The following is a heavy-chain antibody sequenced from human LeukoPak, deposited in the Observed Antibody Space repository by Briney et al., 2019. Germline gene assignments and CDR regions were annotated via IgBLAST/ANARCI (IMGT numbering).Heavy chain of an antibody. CDR2: ISDDGGNK. D-gene: IGHD3-3*01. CDR1: GFTFSNYA. Sequence: GGSLRLSCAASGFTFSNYAMHWVRQAPGKGLEWVAAISDDGGNKYYADSVKGRIAISRDNSRNTLYLQMNSLRPEDTAVYYCARATGSGYYQTSLDYWGQGTLVTVSS. V-gene: IGHV3-30*09. J-gene: IGHJ4*02. CDR3: ARATGSGYYQTSLDY.